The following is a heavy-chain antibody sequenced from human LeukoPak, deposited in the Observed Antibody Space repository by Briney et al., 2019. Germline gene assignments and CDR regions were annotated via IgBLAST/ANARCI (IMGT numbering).Heavy chain of an antibody. CDR3: ARTWGWYYFDY. CDR1: GGSISSYY. J-gene: IGHJ4*02. Sequence: SETLSLTCTVSGGSISSYYWSWIRQPAGKGLEWIGYIYSSGSTNYNPSLKSRVTISVDTSKNQFSLKVRAVTAADTAVYYCARTWGWYYFDYWGQGTLVTVSS. V-gene: IGHV4-59*01. D-gene: IGHD6-19*01. CDR2: IYSSGST.